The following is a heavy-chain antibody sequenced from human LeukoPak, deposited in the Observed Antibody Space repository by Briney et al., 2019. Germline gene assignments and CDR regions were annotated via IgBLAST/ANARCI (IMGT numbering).Heavy chain of an antibody. CDR2: ISSSSSYI. Sequence: GGSLRLSCAASGFTFSSYSMNWVRQAPGKGLEWVSSISSSSSYIYYADSVKGRFTTSRDNAKNSLYLQMNGLRAEDTAVYYCARDRASYSGSILYYFDYWGQGTLVTVSS. D-gene: IGHD1-26*01. V-gene: IGHV3-21*01. J-gene: IGHJ4*02. CDR1: GFTFSSYS. CDR3: ARDRASYSGSILYYFDY.